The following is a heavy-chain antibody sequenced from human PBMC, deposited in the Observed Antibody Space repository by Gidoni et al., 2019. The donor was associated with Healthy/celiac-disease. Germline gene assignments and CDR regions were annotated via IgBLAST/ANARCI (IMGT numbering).Heavy chain of an antibody. V-gene: IGHV3-9*01. Sequence: EVQLVESGGGLVQPGRSLRLSCAASGFTFADYAMQWVRQAPGKGLEWVSGISWNSGSIGYADSVKGRFTISRDNAKNSLYLQMNSLRAEDTALYYCAKSPGRFLEWLLYRYGMDVWGQGTTVTVSS. CDR2: ISWNSGSI. CDR3: AKSPGRFLEWLLYRYGMDV. J-gene: IGHJ6*02. D-gene: IGHD3-3*01. CDR1: GFTFADYA.